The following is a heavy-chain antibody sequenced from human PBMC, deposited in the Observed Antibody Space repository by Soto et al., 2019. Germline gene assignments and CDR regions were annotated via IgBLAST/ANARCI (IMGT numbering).Heavy chain of an antibody. CDR2: IYYSGST. J-gene: IGHJ5*02. D-gene: IGHD3-3*01. CDR3: ARGRGGFCWSGCSDSWFEP. V-gene: IGHV4-31*03. CDR1: GGSISSGGYY. Sequence: SETLSLTCSVSGGSISSGGYYWSWIRQHPGKGLEWIAYIYYSGSTYYNPSLKSRVTMSLDTSKNQFSLKLSSVTAAATAVYYCARGRGGFCWSGCSDSWFEPWGQGNLVTVSS.